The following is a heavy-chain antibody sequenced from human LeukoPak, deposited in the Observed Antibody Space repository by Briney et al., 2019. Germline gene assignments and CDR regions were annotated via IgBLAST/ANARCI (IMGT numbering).Heavy chain of an antibody. CDR3: AGVVVNFGISPTHFDY. D-gene: IGHD3-22*01. Sequence: SETLSLTCAVYGGSFSGYYWSWIRQPPGKGLEWIGEINHSGSTNYNPSLKSRVTISVDTSKNQFSLKLSSVTAADTAVYYCAGVVVNFGISPTHFDYWGQGTLVTVSS. J-gene: IGHJ4*02. CDR2: INHSGST. V-gene: IGHV4-34*01. CDR1: GGSFSGYY.